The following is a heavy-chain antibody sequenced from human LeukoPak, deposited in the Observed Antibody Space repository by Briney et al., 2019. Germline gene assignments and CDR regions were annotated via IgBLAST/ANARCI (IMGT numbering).Heavy chain of an antibody. CDR2: FDPEDGET. CDR3: ARDLVPYYDYVWGSYRYSLLDY. V-gene: IGHV1-24*01. D-gene: IGHD3-16*02. Sequence: ASVKVSCKVSGYTLTELSMHWVRQAPGKGLEWMGGFDPEDGETIYAQKFQGRVTMTEDTSTDTAYMELSSLRSEDTAVYYCARDLVPYYDYVWGSYRYSLLDYWGQGTLVTVSS. J-gene: IGHJ4*02. CDR1: GYTLTELS.